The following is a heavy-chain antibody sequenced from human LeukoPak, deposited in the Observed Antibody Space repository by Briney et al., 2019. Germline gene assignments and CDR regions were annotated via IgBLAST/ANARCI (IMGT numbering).Heavy chain of an antibody. J-gene: IGHJ3*02. CDR3: ASPSSGWGSAFDI. V-gene: IGHV5-51*01. D-gene: IGHD6-19*01. CDR2: IYPGVSDT. CDR1: GYSFTSYW. Sequence: GESLTISCKGSGYSFTSYWIGWVRQMPGKGLEWMGIIYPGVSDTRYSPSFQGQVTISADKSISTAYLQWSSLKASDTAMYYCASPSSGWGSAFDIWGQGTMVTVSS.